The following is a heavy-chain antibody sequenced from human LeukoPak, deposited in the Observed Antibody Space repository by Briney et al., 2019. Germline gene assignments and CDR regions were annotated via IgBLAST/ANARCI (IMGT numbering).Heavy chain of an antibody. V-gene: IGHV1-18*01. J-gene: IGHJ4*02. CDR3: ASRTPIAVAGTVDY. CDR2: ISAYNGNT. CDR1: GYTFTSYG. Sequence: ASVTVSCKAPGYTFTSYGISWVRQAPGQGLEWMGWISAYNGNTNYAQKLQGRVTMTTDTSTSTAYMELSSLRSEDTAVYYCASRTPIAVAGTVDYWGQGTLVTVSS. D-gene: IGHD6-19*01.